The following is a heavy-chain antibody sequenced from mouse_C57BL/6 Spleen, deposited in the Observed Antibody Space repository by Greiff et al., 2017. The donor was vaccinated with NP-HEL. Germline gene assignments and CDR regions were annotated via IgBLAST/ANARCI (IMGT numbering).Heavy chain of an antibody. V-gene: IGHV7-1*01. CDR1: GFTFSDFY. CDR2: SRNKANDYTT. CDR3: ARDYYGRDWYFDV. D-gene: IGHD1-1*01. Sequence: EVKLVESGGGLVQSGRSLRLSCATSGFTFSDFYMEWVRQAPGKGLEWIAASRNKANDYTTEYSASVKGRFIVSRDTSQSILYLQMNALRAEDTAIYYCARDYYGRDWYFDVWGTGTTVTVSS. J-gene: IGHJ1*03.